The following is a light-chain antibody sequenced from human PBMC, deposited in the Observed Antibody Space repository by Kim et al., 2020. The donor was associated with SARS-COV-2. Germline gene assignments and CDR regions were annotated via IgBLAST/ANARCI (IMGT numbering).Light chain of an antibody. CDR2: DAT. V-gene: IGKV3-15*01. CDR1: QTIKNR. Sequence: SPGEKATLSCRGSQTIKNRLVWYQHQPGQAPRLLIYDATTRATSVPARFIGSGSETDFTLTISSLQSEDFAVYYYQQSNDWPPLTFGQGTKVDIK. CDR3: QQSNDWPPLT. J-gene: IGKJ1*01.